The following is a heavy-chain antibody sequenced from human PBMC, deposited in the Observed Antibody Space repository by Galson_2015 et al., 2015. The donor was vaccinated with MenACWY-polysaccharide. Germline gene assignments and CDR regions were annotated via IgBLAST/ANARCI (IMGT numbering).Heavy chain of an antibody. CDR2: INSDASST. J-gene: IGHJ6*02. D-gene: IGHD3-10*01. CDR3: VGPLGRGGTGAYVMDA. V-gene: IGHV3-74*01. CDR1: GLTFSNNW. Sequence: SLRLSCAASGLTFSNNWIHWVRQAPGKGLVWVSRINSDASSTAYADSVKGRFTISRDNAKNTLYLQMNSLRVEDTAVYYCVGPLGRGGTGAYVMDAWGQGTTVTVSS.